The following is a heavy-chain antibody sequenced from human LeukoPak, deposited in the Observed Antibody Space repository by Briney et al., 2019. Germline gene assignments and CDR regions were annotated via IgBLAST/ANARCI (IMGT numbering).Heavy chain of an antibody. V-gene: IGHV3-23*01. J-gene: IGHJ3*02. D-gene: IGHD1-26*01. Sequence: GGSLRLSCAASGFTFSSYAMSWVRQAPGKGLEWVSAISGSGGSTYYADSVKGRFTISRDNSKNTLYLQMNSLRAEDTAVYYCAKAGPEHSGSYYHDAFDIWGQGTMVTVSS. CDR3: AKAGPEHSGSYYHDAFDI. CDR2: ISGSGGST. CDR1: GFTFSSYA.